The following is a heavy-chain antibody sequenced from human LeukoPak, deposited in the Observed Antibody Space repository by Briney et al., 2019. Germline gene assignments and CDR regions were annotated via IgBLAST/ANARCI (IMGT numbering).Heavy chain of an antibody. J-gene: IGHJ4*02. D-gene: IGHD3-3*01. Sequence: SETLSLTCAVYGGSFSGYYWTWIRRPPGKGLEWIGEIIDTGSTKYNSSLKSRVTISVDTSKNEFSLNLTSVTAADTAIYYCARGLASGYPPIPFDYWGQGTLVTVSS. CDR2: IIDTGST. CDR1: GGSFSGYY. CDR3: ARGLASGYPPIPFDY. V-gene: IGHV4-34*12.